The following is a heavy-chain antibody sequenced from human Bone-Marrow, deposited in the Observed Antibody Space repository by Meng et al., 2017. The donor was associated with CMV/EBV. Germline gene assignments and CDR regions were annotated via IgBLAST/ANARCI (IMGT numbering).Heavy chain of an antibody. J-gene: IGHJ4*02. CDR1: GYTFSYYD. D-gene: IGHD7-27*01. CDR3: ARDNNWGPDY. CDR2: IHPHRGDT. Sequence: ASVKVSCKASGYTFSYYDIIWVRQASGQGLEWMGWIHPHRGDTNYAQQFQGRVTLTRDTSINTGYMELTRLTSDDTAVYYCARDNNWGPDYWGQGTLVTVSS. V-gene: IGHV1-2*02.